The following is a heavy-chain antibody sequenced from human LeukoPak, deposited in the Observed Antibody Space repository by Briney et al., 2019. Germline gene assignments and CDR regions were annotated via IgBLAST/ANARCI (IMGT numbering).Heavy chain of an antibody. J-gene: IGHJ6*03. CDR2: IYTSGST. Sequence: SQTLSLTCTVSGGSISSGSYYWSWIRQPAGKGLEWIGRIYTSGSTNYNPSLKSRVTISVDTSKNQFSLKLSSVTAADTAVYYCARDQVVYYYGSGSYYRQPQNYYYYMDVWGKGTTVTISS. CDR1: GGSISSGSYY. CDR3: ARDQVVYYYGSGSYYRQPQNYYYYMDV. D-gene: IGHD3-10*01. V-gene: IGHV4-61*02.